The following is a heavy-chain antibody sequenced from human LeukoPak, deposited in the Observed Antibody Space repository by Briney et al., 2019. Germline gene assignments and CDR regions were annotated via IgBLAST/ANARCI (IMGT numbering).Heavy chain of an antibody. Sequence: SETLSLTCTVSGGSVSSYSWSWIRQPAGRGLEWIGRIYSSGSTNYNPSLKSRVTISVDKSKNQFSLKLSSVTAADTAVYYCAREDDSGTYYGVNYWGQGTLVIVSS. V-gene: IGHV4-4*07. J-gene: IGHJ4*02. CDR3: AREDDSGTYYGVNY. CDR2: IYSSGST. D-gene: IGHD1-26*01. CDR1: GGSVSSYS.